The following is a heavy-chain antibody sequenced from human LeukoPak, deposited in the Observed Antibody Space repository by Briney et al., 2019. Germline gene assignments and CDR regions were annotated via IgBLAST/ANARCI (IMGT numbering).Heavy chain of an antibody. J-gene: IGHJ6*02. CDR3: ARDPYIVVVPAAILAGVYYYYYGMDV. D-gene: IGHD2-2*01. CDR1: GFTFDDFG. V-gene: IGHV3-20*04. CDR2: INWNGGST. Sequence: PGGSLRLSCAASGFTFDDFGMSWVRQAPGKGLEWVSGINWNGGSTGYADSVKGRFTISRDNAKNSLYLQLNSLRAEDTALYYCARDPYIVVVPAAILAGVYYYYYGMDVWGQGTTVTVSS.